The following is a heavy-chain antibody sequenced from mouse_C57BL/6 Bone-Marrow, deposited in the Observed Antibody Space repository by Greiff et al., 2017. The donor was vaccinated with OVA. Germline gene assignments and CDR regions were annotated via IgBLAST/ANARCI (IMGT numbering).Heavy chain of an antibody. D-gene: IGHD2-4*01. CDR1: GYTFTSYG. CDR3: ARDDYDGWFDD. V-gene: IGHV1-81*01. CDR2: IYPRSGNT. Sequence: VQLQQSGAELARPGASVKLSCKASGYTFTSYGISWVKQRTGQGLEWIGEIYPRSGNTYYNAKFKGKATMTADKSSSTAYLELHGLTTEDSAVYFCARDDYDGWFDDWGTGTTVTVSS. J-gene: IGHJ1*03.